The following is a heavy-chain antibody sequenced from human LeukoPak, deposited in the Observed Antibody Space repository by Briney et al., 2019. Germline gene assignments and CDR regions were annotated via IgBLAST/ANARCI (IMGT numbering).Heavy chain of an antibody. V-gene: IGHV1-18*01. Sequence: ASVKVSCKASGYTFTSYGISWLRQAPGQGLGWMGWISAYNGNTNYAQKLQGRVTMTTDTSTSTAYMELRSLRSDDTAVYYCARMVTIFGVVPGDYWGQGTLVTVSS. J-gene: IGHJ4*02. D-gene: IGHD3-3*01. CDR1: GYTFTSYG. CDR3: ARMVTIFGVVPGDY. CDR2: ISAYNGNT.